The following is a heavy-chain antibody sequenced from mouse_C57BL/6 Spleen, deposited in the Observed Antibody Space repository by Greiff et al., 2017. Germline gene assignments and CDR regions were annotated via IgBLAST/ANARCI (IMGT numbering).Heavy chain of an antibody. CDR1: GFSLSTFGMG. J-gene: IGHJ2*01. CDR2: IWWDDDK. Sequence: QVTLKECGPGILQPSQTLSLTCSFSGFSLSTFGMGVGWIRQPSGKGLEWLAHIWWDDDKYYNPALKSRLTISKDTSKNQVFLKIANVDTADTATYYCARMRYYGSLYYFDYWGQGTTLTVSS. V-gene: IGHV8-8*01. CDR3: ARMRYYGSLYYFDY. D-gene: IGHD1-1*01.